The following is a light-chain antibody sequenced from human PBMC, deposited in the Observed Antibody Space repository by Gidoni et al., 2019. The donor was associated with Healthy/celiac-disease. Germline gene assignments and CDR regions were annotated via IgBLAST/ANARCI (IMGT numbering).Light chain of an antibody. CDR2: AAS. CDR3: LQHNSYPRT. J-gene: IGKJ1*01. Sequence: DIKMTQSPSSLSASVGDRVTITCRASQGIRNELGWYQQKPGKAPKRLIYAASSLQSGVPSRFSGSGSGTEFTLTISSLQPEDFATYYCLQHNSYPRTFGQGTKVEIK. V-gene: IGKV1-17*01. CDR1: QGIRNE.